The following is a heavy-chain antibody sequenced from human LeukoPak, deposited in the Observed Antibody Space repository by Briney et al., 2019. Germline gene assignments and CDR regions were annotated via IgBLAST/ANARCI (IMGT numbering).Heavy chain of an antibody. V-gene: IGHV3-23*01. CDR2: ISGSGGST. CDR1: GFTFSSYA. Sequence: GGSLRLSCAASGFTFSSYAMSWVRQAPGKGLEWVSAISGSGGSTYYADSVKGRFTISRDSSKNTLYLQMSSLRAEDTAVYYCAKLIQIYDILTGYYPWYFDYWGQGTLVTVSS. CDR3: AKLIQIYDILTGYYPWYFDY. J-gene: IGHJ4*02. D-gene: IGHD3-9*01.